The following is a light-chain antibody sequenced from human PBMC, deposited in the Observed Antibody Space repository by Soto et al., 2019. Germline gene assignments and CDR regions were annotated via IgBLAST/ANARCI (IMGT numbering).Light chain of an antibody. V-gene: IGLV2-23*03. Sequence: QSALTQPDSVSGSPRQSITIPCSASVGFFLTSSLVSWYQQHPGKAPKLLIYEGAQRPSGISDRFSGSKSGPTPSLTISGLQPEDEAQYYCCSSEGRETFGYIFGSGTKVNVL. CDR3: CSSEGRETFGYI. CDR1: VGFFLTSSL. CDR2: EGA. J-gene: IGLJ1*01.